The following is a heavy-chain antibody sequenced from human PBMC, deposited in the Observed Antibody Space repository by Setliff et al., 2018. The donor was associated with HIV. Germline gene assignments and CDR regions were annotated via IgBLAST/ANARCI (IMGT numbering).Heavy chain of an antibody. Sequence: KPSETLSLTCTVSGGSISSSSDYWGWIRQPPGKGLEWIGYIYYSGSTYYNPSLKSRVTISVDTSKNQFSLKLNSVTAADTAVYYCARTRGYTYGYIDSWAQGTLVTVSS. CDR3: ARTRGYTYGYIDS. CDR1: GGSISSSSDY. CDR2: IYYSGST. V-gene: IGHV4-39*01. J-gene: IGHJ4*02. D-gene: IGHD5-18*01.